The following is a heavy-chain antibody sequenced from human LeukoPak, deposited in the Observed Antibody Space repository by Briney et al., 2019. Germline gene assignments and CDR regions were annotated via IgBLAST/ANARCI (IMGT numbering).Heavy chain of an antibody. CDR3: ARNYYGSGGDY. CDR2: ISYDGSNK. V-gene: IGHV3-30-3*01. J-gene: IGHJ4*02. Sequence: PGGSLRLSCAASGFTFSSYAMHWVRQAPGKGLEWVAVISYDGSNKYYADSVEGRFTISRDNSKNTLYLQMNSLRAEDTAVYYCARNYYGSGGDYWGQGTLVTVSS. D-gene: IGHD3-10*01. CDR1: GFTFSSYA.